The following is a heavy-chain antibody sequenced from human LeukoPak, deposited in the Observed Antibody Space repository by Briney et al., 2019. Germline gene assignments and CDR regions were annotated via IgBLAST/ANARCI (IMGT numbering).Heavy chain of an antibody. V-gene: IGHV3-11*01. D-gene: IGHD2-21*01. CDR3: ARHLVVATYDY. CDR1: GFTFSDYY. Sequence: GGSLRLSCAASGFTFSDYYMSWIRQAPGKGLEWVSYISSGGSTIYYADSVQGRFTISRDTAKNSLYLQMNSLRAEDTAVYYCARHLVVATYDYWGQGTLVTVSS. J-gene: IGHJ4*02. CDR2: ISSGGSTI.